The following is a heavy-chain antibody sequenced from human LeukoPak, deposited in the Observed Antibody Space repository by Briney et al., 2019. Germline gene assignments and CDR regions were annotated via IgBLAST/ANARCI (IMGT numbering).Heavy chain of an antibody. D-gene: IGHD3-16*01. CDR2: IRSDGRNK. CDR1: GFTFRSYGIQFSNCG. J-gene: IGHJ6*03. CDR3: AKLKINYNYYMDV. V-gene: IGHV3-30*02. Sequence: GGSLRLSCAASGFTFRSYGIQFSNCGMHWVRQAPGQGLEWVAFIRSDGRNKYYADSVKGRFTISRDNTKNMLYLQMNSLRAEDTAVYYCAKLKINYNYYMDVWGKGTTVIVSS.